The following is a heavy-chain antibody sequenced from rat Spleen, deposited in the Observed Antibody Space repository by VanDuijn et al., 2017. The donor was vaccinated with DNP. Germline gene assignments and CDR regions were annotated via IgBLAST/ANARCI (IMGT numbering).Heavy chain of an antibody. Sequence: EVQLVESGGGLVQPGRSLKLSCAASGFTFSKYGMAWVRQAPGKGLEWVAAITSSGGSTYYPDSVKGRFTISRDNAKNTLYLQMNSLRSEDTATYYCAKDGLGGYAMDAWGQGTSVTVSS. V-gene: IGHV5S13*01. CDR1: GFTFSKYG. CDR3: AKDGLGGYAMDA. D-gene: IGHD5-1*01. CDR2: ITSSGGST. J-gene: IGHJ4*01.